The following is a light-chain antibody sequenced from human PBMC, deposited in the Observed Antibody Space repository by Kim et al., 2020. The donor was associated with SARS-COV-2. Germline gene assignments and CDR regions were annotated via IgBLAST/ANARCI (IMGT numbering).Light chain of an antibody. CDR1: SSNSGAGYD. J-gene: IGLJ3*02. CDR3: QSYDSSLSGWV. Sequence: QGVTISGTGSSSNSGAGYDVHWYQQPPGTAPKLLIYGNSNRPSGVPDRFSGSKSGTSASLAITGLQAEDEADYYCQSYDSSLSGWVFGGGTQLTVL. CDR2: GNS. V-gene: IGLV1-40*01.